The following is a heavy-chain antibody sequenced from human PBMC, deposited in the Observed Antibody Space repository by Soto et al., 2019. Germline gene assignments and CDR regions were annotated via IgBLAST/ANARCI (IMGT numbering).Heavy chain of an antibody. J-gene: IGHJ4*02. CDR3: ARNWGPILTGYYTGTYFDY. V-gene: IGHV4-34*01. CDR2: INHSGST. CDR1: GGSFSGYY. Sequence: SETLSLTCAVYGGSFSGYYWSWIRQPPGKGLEWIGEINHSGSTNYNPSLKSRVTISVDTSKNQFSLKLSSVTAADTAVYYCARNWGPILTGYYTGTYFDYWGQGTLVTVSS. D-gene: IGHD3-9*01.